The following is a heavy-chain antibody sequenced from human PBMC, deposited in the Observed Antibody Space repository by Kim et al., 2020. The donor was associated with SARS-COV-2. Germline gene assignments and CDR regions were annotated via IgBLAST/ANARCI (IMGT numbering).Heavy chain of an antibody. V-gene: IGHV4-34*01. CDR2: INHSGST. D-gene: IGHD4-17*01. CDR3: ARARVYGDYPRLVYYYYGMDV. Sequence: SETLSLTCAVYGGSFSGYYWSWIRQPPGKGLEWIGEINHSGSTNYNPSLKSRVTISVDTSKNQFSLKLSSVTAADTAVYYCARARVYGDYPRLVYYYYGMDVWGQGTTVTVSS. J-gene: IGHJ6*02. CDR1: GGSFSGYY.